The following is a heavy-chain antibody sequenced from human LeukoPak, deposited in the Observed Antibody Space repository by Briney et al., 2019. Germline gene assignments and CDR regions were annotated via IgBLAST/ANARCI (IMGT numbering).Heavy chain of an antibody. V-gene: IGHV3-21*01. CDR3: ARVSLGFGDV. CDR2: ISSSNSYI. J-gene: IGHJ6*02. CDR1: GFTFSGYS. D-gene: IGHD3-10*01. Sequence: GGSLRLSCAASGFTFSGYSMNWVRQAPGKGLEWVSSISSSNSYIYYADSVKGRFTISRDNAKNSLYLQMNSLRAEDTAVYHCARVSLGFGDVWGQGTTVTVSS.